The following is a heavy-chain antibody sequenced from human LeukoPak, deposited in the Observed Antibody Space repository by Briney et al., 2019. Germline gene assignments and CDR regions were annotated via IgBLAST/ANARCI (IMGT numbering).Heavy chain of an antibody. CDR2: INPNSGGT. J-gene: IGHJ4*02. CDR1: GYTFTGYY. D-gene: IGHD2-2*01. Sequence: ASVKVSCKASGYTFTGYYMHWVRQAPGQGLEWMGWINPNSGGTNYAQKFQGWVTMTRDTSISTAYMELSRLRSDDTAVYYCARYTAGRGYCSSTSCPRDGDLDYWGQGTLVTVSS. CDR3: ARYTAGRGYCSSTSCPRDGDLDY. V-gene: IGHV1-2*04.